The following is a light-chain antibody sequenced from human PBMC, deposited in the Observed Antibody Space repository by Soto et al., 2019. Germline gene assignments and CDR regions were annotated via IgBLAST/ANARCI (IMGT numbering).Light chain of an antibody. CDR2: ANS. CDR3: QSYDNSLGGAV. V-gene: IGLV1-40*01. Sequence: QSVLTQPPSVSGAPGQRVTISCSGNDANIGAAFDVHWYQQLPGTAPKLIISANSNRPSGVSDRFSASKSATSASLAITGLRAEDEGVYWCQSYDNSLGGAVFGGGTKLTVL. CDR1: DANIGAAFD. J-gene: IGLJ2*01.